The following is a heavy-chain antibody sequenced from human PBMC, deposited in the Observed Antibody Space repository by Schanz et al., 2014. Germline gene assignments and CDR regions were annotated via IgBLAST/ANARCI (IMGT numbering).Heavy chain of an antibody. CDR2: ITSNGGGT. J-gene: IGHJ6*02. D-gene: IGHD6-6*01. V-gene: IGHV3-23*04. CDR3: AKNWKGHHITGRPGWSDGMDV. Sequence: EVQLVESGGGLAQPGGSLRLSCAASGFSFSTYAMCWVRQAPGKGLEWVSTITSNGGGTYYADSVKGRFTISRDNAKNTLYLQMNSLRVEDTAEYYCAKNWKGHHITGRPGWSDGMDVWGQGTTVTVSS. CDR1: GFSFSTYA.